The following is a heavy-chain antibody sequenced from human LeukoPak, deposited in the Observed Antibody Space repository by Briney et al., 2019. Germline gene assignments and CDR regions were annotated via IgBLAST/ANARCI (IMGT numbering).Heavy chain of an antibody. V-gene: IGHV3-48*01. D-gene: IGHD2-21*01. CDR3: ARDSDWASDH. J-gene: IGHJ5*02. CDR1: GFTFSIYS. Sequence: GGSLRLSCAASGFTFSIYSMNWVRQAPGKGLEWISYITSSSGTIYYTDSVKGRFTISRDNAKNSLYLQMSSLRAEDTAVYYCARDSDWASDHWGQGTLVTVSS. CDR2: ITSSSGTI.